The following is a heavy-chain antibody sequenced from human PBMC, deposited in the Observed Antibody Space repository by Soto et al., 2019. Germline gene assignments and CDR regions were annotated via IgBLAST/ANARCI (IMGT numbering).Heavy chain of an antibody. Sequence: PGGSLRLSCAASGFTFSSYAMHWVRQAPGKGLEWVAVISYDGSNKYYADSVKGRFTISRDNSKNTLYLQMNSLRAEDTVVYYCARDAPVIAYYYGRDGWGQVTKVTVSS. J-gene: IGHJ6*01. V-gene: IGHV3-30-3*01. D-gene: IGHD2-21*01. CDR2: ISYDGSNK. CDR1: GFTFSSYA. CDR3: ARDAPVIAYYYGRDG.